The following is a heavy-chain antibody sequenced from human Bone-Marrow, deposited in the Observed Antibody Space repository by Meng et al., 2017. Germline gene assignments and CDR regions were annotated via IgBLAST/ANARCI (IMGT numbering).Heavy chain of an antibody. CDR2: IDTKTGSP. CDR3: TRDGYSDCSRTSCFDY. D-gene: IGHD2-2*01. V-gene: IGHV7-4-1*02. Sequence: QGQLVQSGFGLRQPGASVKVSWKASASTLTSYAINWLRQAPGQGLEWMGWIDTKTGSPRYAQGFKGRLVFSSDTSVRTAYLEISGLKADDTAVYYCTRDGYSDCSRTSCFDYWGQGTLVTVSS. J-gene: IGHJ4*02. CDR1: ASTLTSYA.